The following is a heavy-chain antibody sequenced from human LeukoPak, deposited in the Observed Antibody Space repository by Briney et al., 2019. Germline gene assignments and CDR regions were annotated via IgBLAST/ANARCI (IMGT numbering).Heavy chain of an antibody. J-gene: IGHJ3*02. V-gene: IGHV4-34*01. CDR3: ASRDANIVGATRAFDI. CDR1: GGSFSGYY. CDR2: INHSGST. D-gene: IGHD1-26*01. Sequence: PSETLSLTCAVYGGSFSGYYWSWIRQPPGKGLELIGEINHSGSTNYNPSLKSRVTISVDTSKNQFSLKLSSVTAADTAVYYCASRDANIVGATRAFDIWGQGTMVTVSS.